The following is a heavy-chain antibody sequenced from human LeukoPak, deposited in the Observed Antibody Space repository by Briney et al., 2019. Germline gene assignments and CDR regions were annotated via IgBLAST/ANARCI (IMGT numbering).Heavy chain of an antibody. D-gene: IGHD4-17*01. V-gene: IGHV3-49*04. CDR3: TRAAMTTRPVFNWFDP. J-gene: IGHJ5*02. CDR1: GFTFGDYA. Sequence: PGGSLRLSCTASGFTFGDYAMSCVRQAPGKGLEWVGFIRSKAYGETTEYAASMKGRFTISRDDSKSIAYLQMNSLKTEDTAVYYCTRAAMTTRPVFNWFDPWGQGTLVTVSS. CDR2: IRSKAYGETT.